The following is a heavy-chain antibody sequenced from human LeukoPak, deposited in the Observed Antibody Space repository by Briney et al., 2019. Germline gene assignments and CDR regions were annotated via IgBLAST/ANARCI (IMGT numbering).Heavy chain of an antibody. Sequence: GGSLRLSCAASGFTVSSNYMSWVRQAPGKGLEWVSVIYSGGGTYYADSVKGRFTISRDNSKNTLYLQMNSLRAEDTAVYYCARVHYGDYGLWWFDPWGQGTLVTVSS. CDR1: GFTVSSNY. CDR3: ARVHYGDYGLWWFDP. J-gene: IGHJ5*02. CDR2: IYSGGGT. D-gene: IGHD4-17*01. V-gene: IGHV3-53*01.